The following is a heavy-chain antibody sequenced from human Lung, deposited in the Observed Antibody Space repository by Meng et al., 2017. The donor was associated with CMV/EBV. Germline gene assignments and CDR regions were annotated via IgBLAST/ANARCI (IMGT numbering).Heavy chain of an antibody. D-gene: IGHD4-23*01. CDR2: IKTKTDGGTT. V-gene: IGHV3-15*01. CDR3: TTGDGNSNAFDI. J-gene: IGHJ3*02. Sequence: SGFTVSNAWMSWVRQATGKGLEWVGRIKTKTDGGTTDYAAPVKGRFSISRDDSKNTLYLQMNSLKTEDTAVYYCTTGDGNSNAFDIWGQGTMVTVSS. CDR1: GFTVSNAW.